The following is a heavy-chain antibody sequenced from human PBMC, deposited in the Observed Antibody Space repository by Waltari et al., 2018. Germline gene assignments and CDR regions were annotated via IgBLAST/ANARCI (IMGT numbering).Heavy chain of an antibody. D-gene: IGHD1-26*01. V-gene: IGHV4-34*01. CDR1: GGSFSGHY. J-gene: IGHJ1*01. CDR3: ARAPSGTIEYFQH. Sequence: QVQLQQWGAGLLKPSETLSLTCAVYGGSFSGHYWSWIRQPPGKGLEWIGEISDRGSTKYNPSRKSRVTISGDTSKNQFSLKVSSVTAADMAVYYCARAPSGTIEYFQHWGQGTLVTVSS. CDR2: ISDRGST.